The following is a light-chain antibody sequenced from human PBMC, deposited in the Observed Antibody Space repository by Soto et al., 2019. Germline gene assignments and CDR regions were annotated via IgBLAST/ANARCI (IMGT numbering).Light chain of an antibody. CDR3: QNYSSVPV. J-gene: IGKJ3*01. Sequence: DIQMTQSPTSLSASVGDRVTITCRASQDIRNFVAWYQQKPGKAPKLLIYAASTLQSGVPSRFSGSGSGTAFTLTINRLQPEDVATYSCQNYSSVPVFGPGTKVEIK. CDR2: AAS. CDR1: QDIRNF. V-gene: IGKV1-27*01.